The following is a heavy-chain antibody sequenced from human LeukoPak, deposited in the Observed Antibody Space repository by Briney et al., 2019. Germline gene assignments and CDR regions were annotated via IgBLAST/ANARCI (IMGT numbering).Heavy chain of an antibody. CDR3: AKATSSSPRWYFDY. V-gene: IGHV3-9*01. CDR1: GFTFDDYA. CDR2: ISWNSGSI. Sequence: GGSLRLSCAASGFTFDDYAMHWVRQAPGKGLEWVSGISWNSGSIGYADSVKGRFTISRDHATNSLYLQVNSLRAEDTALYSCAKATSSSPRWYFDYWGQGTLVTVSS. J-gene: IGHJ4*02. D-gene: IGHD6-13*01.